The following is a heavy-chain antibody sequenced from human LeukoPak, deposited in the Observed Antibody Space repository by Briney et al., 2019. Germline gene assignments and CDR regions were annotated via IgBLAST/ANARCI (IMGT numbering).Heavy chain of an antibody. CDR3: ARDERPLLWFGELFD. V-gene: IGHV3-66*02. CDR1: GFTVSSNY. CDR2: IYSGGST. Sequence: GGSLRLSCAASGFTVSSNYMSWVSQAPGKGLEWVSVIYSGGSTYYADSVKGRFTISRDNSKNTLYLQMNSLRAEDTAVRYCARDERPLLWFGELFDWGQGTLVTVSS. J-gene: IGHJ4*02. D-gene: IGHD3-10*01.